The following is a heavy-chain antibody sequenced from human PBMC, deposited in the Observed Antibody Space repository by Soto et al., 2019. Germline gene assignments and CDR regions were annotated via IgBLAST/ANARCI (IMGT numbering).Heavy chain of an antibody. J-gene: IGHJ4*02. D-gene: IGHD3-9*01. CDR2: ISSDGDLR. CDR1: GFTFNNFA. V-gene: IGHV3-23*01. CDR3: AKVRQRFLDILTLATNFDS. Sequence: EVHLLGSGGDLVKPGGSLRLSCEVSGFTFNNFAMSWVRQSPGKGLEWVSTISSDGDLRHYAESVKGRFTISRDNSKSSLFLQMNSPRAEDTALNFSAKVRQRFLDILTLATNFDSWGQRTLVTVSS.